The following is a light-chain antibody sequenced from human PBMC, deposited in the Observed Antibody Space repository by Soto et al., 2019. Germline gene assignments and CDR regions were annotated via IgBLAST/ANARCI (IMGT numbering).Light chain of an antibody. CDR1: PGHQL. CDR2: EAT. V-gene: IGKV1-12*01. CDR3: QQANSFPIT. J-gene: IGKJ5*01. Sequence: IRMNQSPSSLYTSXGDTVTIGCRSRPGHQLLAWHQQKPGKXPRLRXYEATNLQTGVPTRFSGSGSGTDFTLTISSLQPEDFATYFCQQANSFPITFGQGTRLEIK.